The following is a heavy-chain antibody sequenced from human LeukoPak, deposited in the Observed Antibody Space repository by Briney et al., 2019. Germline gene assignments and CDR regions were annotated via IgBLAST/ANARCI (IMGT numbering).Heavy chain of an antibody. J-gene: IGHJ4*02. Sequence: GASVKVSCKASGGTFSSYAISWVRQAPGQGLEWMGGIIPIFGTANYAQKFQGRVTITADKSTSTAYMELSSLRSEDTAVYYCASTIAVVPGYFDYWGQGTLVTVSS. CDR2: IIPIFGTA. D-gene: IGHD6-19*01. V-gene: IGHV1-69*06. CDR1: GGTFSSYA. CDR3: ASTIAVVPGYFDY.